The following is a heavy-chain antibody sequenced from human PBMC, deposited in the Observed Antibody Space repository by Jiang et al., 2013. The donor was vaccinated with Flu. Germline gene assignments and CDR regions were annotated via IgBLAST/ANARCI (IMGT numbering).Heavy chain of an antibody. D-gene: IGHD2-2*02. J-gene: IGHJ4*02. Sequence: NYAQRFQGRVTMTRDTSINTAYMELSSLRSDDTAVYYCAKDKGCSNTSCHTQFDYWGQGTLVHRLL. CDR3: AKDKGCSNTSCHTQFDY. V-gene: IGHV1-2*02.